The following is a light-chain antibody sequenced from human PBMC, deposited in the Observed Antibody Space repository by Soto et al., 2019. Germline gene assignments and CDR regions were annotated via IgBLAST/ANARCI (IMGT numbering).Light chain of an antibody. CDR3: QQLNSYRLT. J-gene: IGKJ4*01. CDR2: AVS. CDR1: QGISSY. Sequence: DIQLTQSPSFLSASVGDRVTITCRASQGISSYFTWYQQKPGKAPKPLIYAVSTLQSGVPSRFSGSASGTEFTLTISSLQPEDFATYYCQQLNSYRLTFGGGTKVEIK. V-gene: IGKV1-9*01.